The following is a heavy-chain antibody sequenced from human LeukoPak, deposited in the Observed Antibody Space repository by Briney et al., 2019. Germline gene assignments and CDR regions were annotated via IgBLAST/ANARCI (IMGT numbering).Heavy chain of an antibody. V-gene: IGHV3-30*02. CDR1: GFTFSSYG. CDR2: IRYDGSNK. J-gene: IGHJ4*02. D-gene: IGHD1-26*01. CDR3: AKDKRVVGATTGPYYFDY. Sequence: PGGSLRLSCAASGFTFSSYGMHWVRQAPGKGLEGVAFIRYDGSNKYYADSVKGRFTISRDNSKNTLYLQMNRLRAEDTAVYYCAKDKRVVGATTGPYYFDYWGQGTLVTVSS.